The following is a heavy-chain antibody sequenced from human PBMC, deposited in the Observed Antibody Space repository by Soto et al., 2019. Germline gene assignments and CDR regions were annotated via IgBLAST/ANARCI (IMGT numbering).Heavy chain of an antibody. CDR1: GFTFDDYG. J-gene: IGHJ6*03. CDR2: INWNGGST. Sequence: GGSLRLSCAASGFTFDDYGMSWVRQAPGQGLEWVSGINWNGGSTSYADSVKGRFTISRDNAKKSLHLQMNSLRAEDTAMYYCARVDGSAYYYYMDVWGKGTTVTVSS. V-gene: IGHV3-20*04. D-gene: IGHD3-10*01. CDR3: ARVDGSAYYYYMDV.